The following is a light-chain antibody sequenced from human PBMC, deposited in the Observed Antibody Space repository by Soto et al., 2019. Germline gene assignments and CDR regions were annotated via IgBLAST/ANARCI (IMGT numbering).Light chain of an antibody. CDR2: DVS. V-gene: IGKV1-5*01. CDR1: RDISHF. J-gene: IGKJ1*01. Sequence: QMTQSPSTLSACVGDRVTITCRASRDISHFLAWYQQEPGKAPKLLIYDVSTLESGVPSRFSGSGSGTEFTLTISSLQPDDVATYYWQHYDSYSEAFGQGTKVDIK. CDR3: QHYDSYSEA.